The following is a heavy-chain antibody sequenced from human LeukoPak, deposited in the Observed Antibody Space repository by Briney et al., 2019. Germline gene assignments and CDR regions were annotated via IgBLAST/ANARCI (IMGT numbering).Heavy chain of an antibody. CDR2: IWYDGGNK. CDR1: GFTFSSYG. D-gene: IGHD3-22*01. J-gene: IGHJ4*02. CDR3: VPGGVIDFDY. Sequence: PGGSLRLSCAASGFTFSSYGMHWVRQAPGKGLEWVAVIWYDGGNKYYADSVKGRFTISRDNSKNTLYLQMNSLRAEDTAVYYCVPGGVIDFDYWGQGTLVTVSS. V-gene: IGHV3-33*01.